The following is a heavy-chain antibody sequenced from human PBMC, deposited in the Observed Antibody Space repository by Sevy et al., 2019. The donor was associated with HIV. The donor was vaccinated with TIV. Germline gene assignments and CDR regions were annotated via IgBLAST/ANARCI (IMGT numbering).Heavy chain of an antibody. Sequence: GGPLRLSCKASGFTFSDYAMHWVRQAPGKGLEWLAVITSDGANKYYADYVRGRLTPSRDNSKNTLYLQLNNLRSEDRAVYYGAREGLNYYGSGSFDHLAHWGRGTLVTVSS. J-gene: IGHJ4*02. D-gene: IGHD3-10*01. CDR2: ITSDGANK. CDR1: GFTFSDYA. V-gene: IGHV3-30-3*01. CDR3: AREGLNYYGSGSFDHLAH.